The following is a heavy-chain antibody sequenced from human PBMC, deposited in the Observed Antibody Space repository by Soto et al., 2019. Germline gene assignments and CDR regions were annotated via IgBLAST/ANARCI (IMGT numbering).Heavy chain of an antibody. V-gene: IGHV4-34*01. CDR2: ISQSGRT. D-gene: IGHD2-2*01. CDR3: ARGSGIAVIPGDLEVVHYDY. CDR1: GQSFSGHT. Sequence: QVQLQQGGAGLLKPSETLSLTCAFYGQSFSGHTWSWIRQSPGKGLEGIGEISQSGRTYYNPSLKTRFTISADTSKYQFSLTLNSVTAADTGVFYCARGSGIAVIPGDLEVVHYDYWGQGTLVSVPS. J-gene: IGHJ4*02.